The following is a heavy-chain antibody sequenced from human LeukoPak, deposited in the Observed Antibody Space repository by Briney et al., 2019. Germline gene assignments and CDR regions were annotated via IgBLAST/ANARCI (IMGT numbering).Heavy chain of an antibody. V-gene: IGHV3-7*01. CDR3: AREEYYYGSGSYYRAYYGMDV. CDR1: GFTFSSYW. CDR2: IKQDGSEK. Sequence: SGGSLRLSCAASGFTFSSYWMSWVRQAPGKGLEWVANIKQDGSEKYYVDSVKGRFTISRDNAKNSLYLQMNSLRAEDTAVYYCAREEYYYGSGSYYRAYYGMDVWGKGTTVTVSS. J-gene: IGHJ6*04. D-gene: IGHD3-10*01.